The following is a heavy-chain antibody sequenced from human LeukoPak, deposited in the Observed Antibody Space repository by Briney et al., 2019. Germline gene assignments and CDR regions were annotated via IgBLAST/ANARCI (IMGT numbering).Heavy chain of an antibody. D-gene: IGHD6-6*01. V-gene: IGHV3-9*03. Sequence: PGGSLRLSCTASGFTFGDYAMSWVRQAPGKGLEWVSGISWNSGSIGYADSVKGRFTISRDNAKNSLYLQMNSLRAEDMALYYCAKDKYSSSSGYFDYWGQGTLVTVSS. J-gene: IGHJ4*02. CDR2: ISWNSGSI. CDR1: GFTFGDYA. CDR3: AKDKYSSSSGYFDY.